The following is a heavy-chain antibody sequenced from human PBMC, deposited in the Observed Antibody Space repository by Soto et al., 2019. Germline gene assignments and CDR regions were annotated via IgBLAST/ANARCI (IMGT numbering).Heavy chain of an antibody. CDR1: GFALSSYA. D-gene: IGHD3-10*01. CDR2: ISSSSNFE. J-gene: IGHJ4*02. V-gene: IGHV3-21*01. CDR3: TTEEFEVDY. Sequence: EVQLVESGGGLVKPGESLRLSCTVSGFALSSYAMTWVRQAPGKGLEWLASISSSSNFEYYGDSVKGRFIISRDNAKNSLYLQMNSLRVEDTAMYFCTTEEFEVDYWGQGTLVTVSS.